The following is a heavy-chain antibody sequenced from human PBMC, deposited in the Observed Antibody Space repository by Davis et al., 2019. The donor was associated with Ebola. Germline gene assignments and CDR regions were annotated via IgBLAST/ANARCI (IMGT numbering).Heavy chain of an antibody. V-gene: IGHV3-53*04. CDR3: ARDTVTTNPYYYYYGMDV. J-gene: IGHJ6*02. CDR1: GFTFSSNY. D-gene: IGHD4-17*01. CDR2: IYSGGST. Sequence: GGSLRLSCAASGFTFSSNYMSWVRQAPGKGLEWVSVIYSGGSTYYADSVKGRFTISRHNSKNTLYLQMNSLRAEDTAVYYCARDTVTTNPYYYYYGMDVWGQGTTVTVSS.